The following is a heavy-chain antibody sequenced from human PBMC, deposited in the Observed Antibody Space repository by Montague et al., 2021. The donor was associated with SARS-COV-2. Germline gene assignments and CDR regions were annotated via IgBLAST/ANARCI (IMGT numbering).Heavy chain of an antibody. CDR2: INHSGST. V-gene: IGHV4-34*01. D-gene: IGHD3-22*01. CDR1: GGSFSGYY. CDR3: ASFPSGYYDSSGYHI. J-gene: IGHJ4*02. Sequence: SETLSLTCAVYGGSFSGYYWSWIRQPPGKGLEWIGEINHSGSTNYNPSLKSRVTISVGTSKNQFSLELSSVTAADTAVYYCASFPSGYYDSSGYHIWGQGTLVTVSS.